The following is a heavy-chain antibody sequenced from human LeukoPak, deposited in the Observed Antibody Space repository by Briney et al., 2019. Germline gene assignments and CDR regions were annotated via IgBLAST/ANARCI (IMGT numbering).Heavy chain of an antibody. CDR3: ARHDAGVAARPFDN. V-gene: IGHV4-4*09. Sequence: SETLSLTCTVSGGSISTYYWSWIRRPPGKGLEWIAYIHASGPTNYNPSPKSRITISVDTSKNQFSLKLSSVTAGDTAVYYCARHDAGVAARPFDNWGQGTLVTVSS. J-gene: IGHJ4*02. CDR1: GGSISTYY. CDR2: IHASGPT. D-gene: IGHD6-6*01.